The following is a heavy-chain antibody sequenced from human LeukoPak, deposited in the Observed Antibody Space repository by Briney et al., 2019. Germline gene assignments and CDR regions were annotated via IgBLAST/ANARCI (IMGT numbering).Heavy chain of an antibody. J-gene: IGHJ5*02. CDR2: INHSGST. D-gene: IGHD3-10*01. Sequence: SETLSLTCTVSGYSLSSAYYWSWIRPPPGKGLEWIGEINHSGSTNYNPSLKSRVTISIDTSKNQFSLKLSSVTAADTAVYYCARSPKGYGSGRGWFDPWGQGTLVTVSS. CDR1: GYSLSSAYY. V-gene: IGHV4-38-2*02. CDR3: ARSPKGYGSGRGWFDP.